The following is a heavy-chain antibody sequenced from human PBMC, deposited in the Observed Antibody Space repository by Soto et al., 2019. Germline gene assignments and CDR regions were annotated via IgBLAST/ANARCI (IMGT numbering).Heavy chain of an antibody. J-gene: IGHJ6*02. CDR2: INPNSGGT. D-gene: IGHD6-6*01. CDR1: GYTFTGYY. Sequence: QVQLVQSGAEAKKPGASVKVSCKASGYTFTGYYTHWVRQAPGQGLEWMGWINPNSGGTNYAQKFQGWVTMTRDTSISTAYMELSRLRSDDTAVYYCARDPMYSSSSFGYYYYGMDVWGQGTTVTVSS. V-gene: IGHV1-2*04. CDR3: ARDPMYSSSSFGYYYYGMDV.